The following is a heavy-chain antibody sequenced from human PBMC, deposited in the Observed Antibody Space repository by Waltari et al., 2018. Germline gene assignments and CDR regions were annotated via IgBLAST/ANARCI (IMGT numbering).Heavy chain of an antibody. CDR3: ARPSSSWDFDY. V-gene: IGHV4-39*01. CDR1: FFSISSSIFY. D-gene: IGHD6-13*01. J-gene: IGHJ4*02. CDR2: IYYTGTT. Sequence: HLQLHYSFPGLFKPSYTLSLTCTVSFFSISSSIFYWGWIRQPPGKGLEWIGSIYYTGTTYYNPSLKRRVTISVDTSKNQFSLKLYSVTAADTAVYYCARPSSSWDFDYWGQGTLVTVSS.